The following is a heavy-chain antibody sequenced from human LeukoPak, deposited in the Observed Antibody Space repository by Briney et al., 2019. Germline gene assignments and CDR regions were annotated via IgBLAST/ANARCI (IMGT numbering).Heavy chain of an antibody. CDR3: AGDILTGLYDY. CDR2: INHSGST. J-gene: IGHJ4*02. CDR1: GGSFSGYY. V-gene: IGHV4-34*01. Sequence: PSETLSLTCVVYGGSFSGYYWTWIRQPPGKGLGWIGEINHSGSTNYNPSLKSRVSISVDTSKNQFSLKLNSVTAADTAVYYCAGDILTGLYDYWGRGTPVTVSS. D-gene: IGHD3-9*01.